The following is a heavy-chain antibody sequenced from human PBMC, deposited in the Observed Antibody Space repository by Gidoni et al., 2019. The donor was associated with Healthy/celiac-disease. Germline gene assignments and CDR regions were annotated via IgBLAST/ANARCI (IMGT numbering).Heavy chain of an antibody. Sequence: QVQLVQSGAEVKKPGASVKATCKASGYTFTSYGISWVRQAPGQGLEWMGWISAYNGNTNYAQKLQGRVTMTTDTSTSTAYMELRSLRSDDTAVYYCARGYSGYDPPYYYGMDVWGQGTTVTVSS. D-gene: IGHD5-12*01. J-gene: IGHJ6*02. V-gene: IGHV1-18*01. CDR3: ARGYSGYDPPYYYGMDV. CDR1: GYTFTSYG. CDR2: ISAYNGNT.